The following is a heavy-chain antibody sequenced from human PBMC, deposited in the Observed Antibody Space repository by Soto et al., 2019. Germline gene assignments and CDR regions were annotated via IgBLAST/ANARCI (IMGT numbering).Heavy chain of an antibody. CDR2: ISYDGSNK. Sequence: GGSLRLSCAASGFTFSSYGMHWVRQAPSKGLEWVAVISYDGSNKYYADSVKGRFTISRDNSKNTLYLQMNSLRAEDTAVYYCAKEVRSRGYYYYGMDVWGQGTTVTVSS. CDR3: AKEVRSRGYYYYGMDV. J-gene: IGHJ6*02. D-gene: IGHD3-10*01. CDR1: GFTFSSYG. V-gene: IGHV3-30*18.